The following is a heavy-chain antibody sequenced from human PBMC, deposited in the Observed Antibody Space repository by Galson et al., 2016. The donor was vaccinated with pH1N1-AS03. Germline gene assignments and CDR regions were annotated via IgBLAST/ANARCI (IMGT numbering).Heavy chain of an antibody. Sequence: SLRLSCAASGFTFSTFAISWLRQAPGKGLEWVACVSGSGTSTYYADSLLGRFTVSRDNSKNSLYLHMNNVRAEATAIYYCAPYGSGRPDRAFHYWGLGTLVTVSS. CDR1: GFTFSTFA. CDR3: APYGSGRPDRAFHY. V-gene: IGHV3-23*01. D-gene: IGHD3-10*01. CDR2: VSGSGTST. J-gene: IGHJ4*02.